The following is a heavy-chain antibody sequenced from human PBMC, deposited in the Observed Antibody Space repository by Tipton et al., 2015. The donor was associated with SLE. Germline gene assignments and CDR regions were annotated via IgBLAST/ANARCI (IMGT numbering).Heavy chain of an antibody. V-gene: IGHV4-39*02. CDR2: IYYSGST. CDR3: ARDGDYSDSIYKWFDP. J-gene: IGHJ5*02. Sequence: LRLSCTVSGGSISSSSYYWGWIRQPPGKGLEWIGSIYYSGSTYYNPSLKSRVTISVDTSRNEFSLKLSSVTAADTAVYYCARDGDYSDSIYKWFDPWGQGTLVTVSS. CDR1: GGSISSSSYY. D-gene: IGHD4-11*01.